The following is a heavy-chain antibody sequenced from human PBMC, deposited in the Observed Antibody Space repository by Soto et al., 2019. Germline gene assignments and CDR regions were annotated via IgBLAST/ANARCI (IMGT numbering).Heavy chain of an antibody. J-gene: IGHJ4*02. CDR1: GFTFSSYA. CDR2: IDIGGGST. D-gene: IGHD6-13*01. CDR3: AKPGYSSSWSRNFDY. Sequence: GGSLRLSCAASGFTFSSYAMNWVRQAPGKGLEWVSAIDIGGGSTYYADSVKGRSTISRENSKNTPYLQMNSLRAEDTAVYYCAKPGYSSSWSRNFDYWGQGTLVTVSS. V-gene: IGHV3-23*01.